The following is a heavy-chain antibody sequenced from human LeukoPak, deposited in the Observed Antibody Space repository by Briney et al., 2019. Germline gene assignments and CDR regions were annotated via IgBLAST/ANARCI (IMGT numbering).Heavy chain of an antibody. Sequence: SETLSLTCTVSGGSISSYYWSWIRQPPGKGLEWIGYIYYSGSTNYNPSLTSRVTISVDTSKNQFSLKLSSVTAADTAVYYCASQVLLWFGSYGYWGQGTLVTVSS. CDR2: IYYSGST. CDR3: ASQVLLWFGSYGY. CDR1: GGSISSYY. D-gene: IGHD3-10*01. J-gene: IGHJ4*02. V-gene: IGHV4-59*08.